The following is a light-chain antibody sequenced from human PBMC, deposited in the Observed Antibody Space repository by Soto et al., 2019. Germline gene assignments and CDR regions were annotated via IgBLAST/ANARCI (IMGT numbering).Light chain of an antibody. CDR1: QGISSY. J-gene: IGKJ1*01. CDR2: GAS. Sequence: DIQLTQSPSFLSASVGDRVTITCRASQGISSYLAWYQQRPAKAPKLLMYGASTLQSGVPSRFSGSASGTTFTLTINNLQPEDFATYYCQQLNNFPRTFGQGTKVE. V-gene: IGKV1-9*01. CDR3: QQLNNFPRT.